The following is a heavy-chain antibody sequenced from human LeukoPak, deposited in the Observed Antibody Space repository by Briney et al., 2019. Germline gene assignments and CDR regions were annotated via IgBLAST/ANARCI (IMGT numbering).Heavy chain of an antibody. CDR2: INHSGST. J-gene: IGHJ6*03. V-gene: IGHV4-34*01. D-gene: IGHD6-13*01. Sequence: SETLSLTCAVYGGSFSGYYWSWIRQPPGKGLEWIGEINHSGSTNYNPSLKSRVTISVDTSKNQFSLKLSSVTAADTAVYYCARQGSWYGYYMDVWGKGTTVTVSS. CDR3: ARQGSWYGYYMDV. CDR1: GGSFSGYY.